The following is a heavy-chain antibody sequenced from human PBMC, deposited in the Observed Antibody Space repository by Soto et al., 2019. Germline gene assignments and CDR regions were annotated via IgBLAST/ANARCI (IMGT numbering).Heavy chain of an antibody. J-gene: IGHJ4*02. CDR3: ARGGATLFGVIDS. D-gene: IGHD3-3*01. Sequence: ASVKVSCKASGYSFFSYYIHWVRQAPGQGPEWMERFLASGGNTDYAQRFRGRISMTRDTSTTNTVSLELTSLTSDDTAVYYCARGGATLFGVIDSWGQGTRVTVS. V-gene: IGHV1-46*01. CDR1: GYSFFSYY. CDR2: FLASGGNT.